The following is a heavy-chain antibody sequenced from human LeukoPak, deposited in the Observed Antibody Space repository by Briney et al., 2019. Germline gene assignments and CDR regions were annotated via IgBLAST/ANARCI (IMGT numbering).Heavy chain of an antibody. V-gene: IGHV1-2*02. D-gene: IGHD3-10*01. Sequence: ASVEVSCKASGYTFTGYYMHWVRQAPGQGLEWMGWINPNSGGTNYAQKFQGRVTMTRDTSISTAYMELSRLRSDDTAVYYCARDDSYYYGSGSKRYYFDYWGQGTLVTVSS. CDR3: ARDDSYYYGSGSKRYYFDY. J-gene: IGHJ4*02. CDR2: INPNSGGT. CDR1: GYTFTGYY.